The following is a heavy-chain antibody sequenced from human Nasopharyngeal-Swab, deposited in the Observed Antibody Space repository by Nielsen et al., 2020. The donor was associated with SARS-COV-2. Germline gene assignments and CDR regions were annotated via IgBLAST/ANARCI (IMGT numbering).Heavy chain of an antibody. CDR1: GFTFSSYG. D-gene: IGHD2-2*02. CDR3: ANVYCSSTSCYKGGGQFDP. V-gene: IGHV3-30*02. CDR2: IRYDGSNK. J-gene: IGHJ5*02. Sequence: GGSLRLSCAASGFTFSSYGMHWVRQAPGKGLEWVAFIRYDGSNKYYADSVKGRFTISRDNSKNTLYLQMNSLRAEDTAVYYCANVYCSSTSCYKGGGQFDPWGQGTLVTVSS.